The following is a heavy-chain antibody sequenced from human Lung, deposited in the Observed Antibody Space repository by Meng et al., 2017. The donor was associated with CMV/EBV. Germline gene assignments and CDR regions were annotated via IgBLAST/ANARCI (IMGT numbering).Heavy chain of an antibody. J-gene: IGHJ5*02. CDR1: GSFRGYY. D-gene: IGHD2-2*01. CDR2: INHSGST. V-gene: IGHV4-34*01. CDR3: ARVGGYCSSTSCDNWFDP. Sequence: GSFRGYYWSWIRQPPGKGLEWIGEINHSGSTNYNPSLKSRVTISVDTSKNQFSLKLSSVTAADTAVYYCARVGGYCSSTSCDNWFDPWGQGTLVTVSS.